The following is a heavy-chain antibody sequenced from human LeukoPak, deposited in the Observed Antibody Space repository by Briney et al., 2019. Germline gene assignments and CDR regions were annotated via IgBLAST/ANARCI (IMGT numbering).Heavy chain of an antibody. CDR3: ARAPDSGYDSYYFDY. J-gene: IGHJ4*02. V-gene: IGHV4-30-4*01. Sequence: SQTLSLTCTVSGVSISSGDYYWRWVRQPPGKGLEWIVYIYYSGSTYYNPSLKSRVTISVDTSKNQFSLKLSSVTAADTAVYYCARAPDSGYDSYYFDYWGQGTLVTVSS. CDR2: IYYSGST. CDR1: GVSISSGDYY. D-gene: IGHD5-12*01.